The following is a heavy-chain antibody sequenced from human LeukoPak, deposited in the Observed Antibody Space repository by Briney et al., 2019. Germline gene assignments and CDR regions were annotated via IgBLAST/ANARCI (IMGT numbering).Heavy chain of an antibody. Sequence: GGSLRLSCAASGFTFSSYGMSWVRQAPGKGLEWVSTISGSGGSTYYADSVKGRFTISRDNSKNTLYLQMNSLRAEDTAVYYCARLHRGVTQDFDYWGQGTLVTVSS. J-gene: IGHJ4*02. V-gene: IGHV3-23*01. CDR3: ARLHRGVTQDFDY. CDR1: GFTFSSYG. D-gene: IGHD3-10*01. CDR2: ISGSGGST.